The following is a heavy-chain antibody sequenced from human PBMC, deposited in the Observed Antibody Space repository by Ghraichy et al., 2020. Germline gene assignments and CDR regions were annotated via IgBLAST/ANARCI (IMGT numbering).Heavy chain of an antibody. V-gene: IGHV4-39*07. D-gene: IGHD2-2*02. CDR3: AREDPENQLLYYYY. J-gene: IGHJ4*02. Sequence: SETLSLTCTVSGGSISSSSYYWGWIRQPPGKGLEWIGSIYYSGSTYYNPSLKSRVTTSVDTSKNQFSLKLSSVTAADTAVYYCAREDPENQLLYYYYWGQGTLVTVSS. CDR2: IYYSGST. CDR1: GGSISSSSYY.